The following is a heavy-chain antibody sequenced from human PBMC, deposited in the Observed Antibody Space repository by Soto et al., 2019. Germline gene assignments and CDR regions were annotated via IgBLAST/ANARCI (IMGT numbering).Heavy chain of an antibody. CDR2: IYYSGST. J-gene: IGHJ4*02. CDR3: ASRWGSAADY. V-gene: IGHV4-59*08. CDR1: GGSISSYY. Sequence: QVQLQESGPGLVKPSETLSLTCTVSGGSISSYYWSWIRQPPGKGLEWIGYIYYSGSTNYNPSLTRRAPISLATSKNPFSLTLSSVTAADTAVYYCASRWGSAADYWGQGTLVTVSS. D-gene: IGHD2-15*01.